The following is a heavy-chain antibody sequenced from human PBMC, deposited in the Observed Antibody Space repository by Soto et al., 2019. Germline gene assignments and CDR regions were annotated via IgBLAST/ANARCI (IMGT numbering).Heavy chain of an antibody. J-gene: IGHJ4*02. Sequence: GGSLRLSCAASEFTFSDYYMSWIRQAPGKGLGWVSYISSSGTIIYYADSVKGRFTISRDNAKNSLYLQMNSLRAEDTAVYYCARDLGYYDSSGYFDYWGRGTLVTVSS. V-gene: IGHV3-11*01. CDR2: ISSSGTII. CDR3: ARDLGYYDSSGYFDY. CDR1: EFTFSDYY. D-gene: IGHD3-22*01.